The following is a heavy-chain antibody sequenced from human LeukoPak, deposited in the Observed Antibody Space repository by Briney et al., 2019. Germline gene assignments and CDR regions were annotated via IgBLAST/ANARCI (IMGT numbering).Heavy chain of an antibody. CDR2: ISYDGSNK. J-gene: IGHJ4*02. CDR3: ARGRRGIAARLHDY. D-gene: IGHD6-6*01. V-gene: IGHV3-30-3*01. Sequence: GGSLRLSCAASGFTFSSYAMHWVRQAPGKGLEWAAVISYDGSNKYYADSVKGRFTISGDNSKNTLYLQMNSLRAEDTAVYYCARGRRGIAARLHDYWGQGTLVTVSS. CDR1: GFTFSSYA.